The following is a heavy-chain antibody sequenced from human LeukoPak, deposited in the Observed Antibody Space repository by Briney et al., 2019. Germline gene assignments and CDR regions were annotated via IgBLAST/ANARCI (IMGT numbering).Heavy chain of an antibody. Sequence: GGSLRLSCAASGFTFSSYAMSWVRQAPGKGLEWVSAISGSGGSTYYADSVKGRFTFSRDNSKNTLYLQMNSLRAEDTAVYYCAREGSGSYYFDYWGQGTLVTVSS. CDR1: GFTFSSYA. V-gene: IGHV3-23*01. CDR2: ISGSGGST. D-gene: IGHD5-12*01. J-gene: IGHJ4*02. CDR3: AREGSGSYYFDY.